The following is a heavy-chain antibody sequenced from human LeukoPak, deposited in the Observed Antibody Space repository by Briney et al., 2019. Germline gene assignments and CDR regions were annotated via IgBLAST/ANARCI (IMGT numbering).Heavy chain of an antibody. CDR3: ARGPPYCSGGSCYPNWFDP. CDR2: INHSGST. V-gene: IGHV4-34*01. Sequence: SETLSLTCAVYGGSFSGYYWSWIRQPPGKGLEWIGEINHSGSTNYNPSLKSRVTISVDTSKNRFSLKLSSVTAADTAVYYCARGPPYCSGGSCYPNWFDPWGQGTLVTVSS. D-gene: IGHD2-15*01. CDR1: GGSFSGYY. J-gene: IGHJ5*02.